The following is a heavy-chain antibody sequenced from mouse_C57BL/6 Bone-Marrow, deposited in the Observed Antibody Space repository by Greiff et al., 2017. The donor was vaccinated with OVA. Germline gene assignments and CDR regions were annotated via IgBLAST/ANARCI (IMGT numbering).Heavy chain of an antibody. CDR1: GFTFSDFY. V-gene: IGHV7-1*01. CDR3: ARDGYDYDWYFDG. CDR2: SRNKANDYTT. Sequence: EVMLVESGGGLVQSGRSLRLSCATSGFTFSDFYMEWVRQAPGKGLEWIAASRNKANDYTTEYSASVKGRFIVSRDTSQSILYLQMNALRAEDTAIYYCARDGYDYDWYFDGWGTGTTVTVSS. D-gene: IGHD2-4*01. J-gene: IGHJ1*03.